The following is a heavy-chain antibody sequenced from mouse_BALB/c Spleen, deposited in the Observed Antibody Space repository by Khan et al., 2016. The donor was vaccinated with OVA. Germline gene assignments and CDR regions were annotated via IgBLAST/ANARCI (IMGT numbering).Heavy chain of an antibody. V-gene: IGHV9-3-1*01. D-gene: IGHD2-10*01. Sequence: QIQFVQSGPDLKKSGETVKLSCKASGYTFTNYGMNWVKQSPGKALKWMGWINTYTGEPTYADDFKGRFAFSLETSANPAYLQINTLKTEDTATHCCARPPYFAYTLDHWGQGTSVTVSS. CDR1: GYTFTNYG. J-gene: IGHJ4*01. CDR3: ARPPYFAYTLDH. CDR2: INTYTGEP.